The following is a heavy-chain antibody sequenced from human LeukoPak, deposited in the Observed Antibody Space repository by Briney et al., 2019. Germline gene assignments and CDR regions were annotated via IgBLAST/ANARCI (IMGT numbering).Heavy chain of an antibody. Sequence: ASVKVSCKASGYTFTSYGISWVRQAPGQGLEWMGWISAYNGNTNYAQKLQGRVTMTTDTSTSTAYMELRSLRSDDTAVYYCARSNSITMVRGPLKHTNWLDPRGQGTLVTVSS. CDR3: ARSNSITMVRGPLKHTNWLDP. CDR1: GYTFTSYG. D-gene: IGHD3-10*01. J-gene: IGHJ5*02. V-gene: IGHV1-18*04. CDR2: ISAYNGNT.